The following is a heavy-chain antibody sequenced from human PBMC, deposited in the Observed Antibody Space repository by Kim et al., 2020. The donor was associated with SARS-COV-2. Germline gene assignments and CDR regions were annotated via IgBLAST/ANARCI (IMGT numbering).Heavy chain of an antibody. CDR2: INYGGST. Sequence: SETLSLTCTVSGGSISSYHWSWIRQPPGKGLEWIGYINYGGSTNYNPSLESRVTISVDTSNDQFSMRLNSVTAADTAVYYCARQYGSKGSFDPWGQGTLVTVSS. D-gene: IGHD1-26*01. CDR3: ARQYGSKGSFDP. J-gene: IGHJ5*02. V-gene: IGHV4-59*01. CDR1: GGSISSYH.